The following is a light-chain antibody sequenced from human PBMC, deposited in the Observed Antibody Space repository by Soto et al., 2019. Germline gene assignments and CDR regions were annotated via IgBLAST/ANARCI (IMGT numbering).Light chain of an antibody. V-gene: IGKV3-15*01. CDR3: HQGHNWPLT. J-gene: IGKJ2*01. CDR2: SAS. Sequence: EIVMTQSPATLSVSPGERATLSCRASQSISTELAWYQQKPGQPPRLLIYSASTSATGVPARFTGSGSGSEFTPTISVLQSEDFAVYYCHQGHNWPLTFGQGTRLEI. CDR1: QSISTE.